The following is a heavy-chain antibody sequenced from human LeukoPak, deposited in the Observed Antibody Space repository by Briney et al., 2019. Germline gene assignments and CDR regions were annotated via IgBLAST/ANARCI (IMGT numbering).Heavy chain of an antibody. CDR3: ARGPGLWFDP. V-gene: IGHV4-59*01. CDR1: GGSISSYY. J-gene: IGHJ5*02. CDR2: IYYSGST. Sequence: SETLSLTCTVSGGSISSYYWSWIRQPPGKGLEWIGYIYYSGSTNYNPSLKSRVTISVDTSKNQFSLKLSSVTAADTAVYFCARGPGLWFDPWGQGTLVTVSS.